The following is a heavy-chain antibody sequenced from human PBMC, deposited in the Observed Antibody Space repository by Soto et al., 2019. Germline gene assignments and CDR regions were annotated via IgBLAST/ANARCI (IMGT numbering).Heavy chain of an antibody. CDR3: ARDPHPIYGSSCPCAFDI. D-gene: IGHD3-22*01. J-gene: IGHJ3*02. V-gene: IGHV1-69*01. Sequence: QVQLVQSGAEVKKPGSSVKVSCKASGGTFSSYAISWVRQAPGHGLEWMGGILPIFGPADYAQKFQRRVTITADVSTSTAYMELSSVRYDDRDVYYCARDPHPIYGSSCPCAFDIWGQETMVTVSS. CDR2: ILPIFGPA. CDR1: GGTFSSYA.